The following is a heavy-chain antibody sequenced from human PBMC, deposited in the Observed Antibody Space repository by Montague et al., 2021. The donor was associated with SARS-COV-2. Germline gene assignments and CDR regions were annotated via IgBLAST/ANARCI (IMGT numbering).Heavy chain of an antibody. CDR2: IYYSGST. Sequence: SETLSLTCTVSGGSVSSGSYYWSWVRQPPGKGLEWIGYIYYSGSTNYNPSLKSRVTISVDTSKNQSSLKLSSVTAADTAVYYCARDPWRITMFGVVTRYGMDVGGQGTTVTVSS. V-gene: IGHV4-61*01. D-gene: IGHD3-3*01. CDR3: ARDPWRITMFGVVTRYGMDV. CDR1: GGSVSSGSYY. J-gene: IGHJ6*02.